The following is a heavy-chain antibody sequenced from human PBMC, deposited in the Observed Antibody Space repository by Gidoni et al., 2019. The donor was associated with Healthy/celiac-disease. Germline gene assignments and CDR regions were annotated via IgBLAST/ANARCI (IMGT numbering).Heavy chain of an antibody. CDR1: GGSISSYY. J-gene: IGHJ6*02. Sequence: QVQLQESGPGLVKPSATLSLTCTVSGGSISSYYWSWLRQPPGKGLAWIGYIYYSGSTNYTPSLKSRVTISVATSKTQFSLKLSSVTAADTAVYYCASGLRSGGYWDGMDVLGQGTTVTVSS. CDR3: ASGLRSGGYWDGMDV. D-gene: IGHD4-17*01. V-gene: IGHV4-59*01. CDR2: IYYSGST.